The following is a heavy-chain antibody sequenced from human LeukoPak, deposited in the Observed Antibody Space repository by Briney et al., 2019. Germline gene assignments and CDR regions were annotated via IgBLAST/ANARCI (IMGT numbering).Heavy chain of an antibody. CDR1: GFTLGSYW. D-gene: IGHD2-2*01. J-gene: IGHJ4*02. Sequence: GGSLRLSCAVSGFTLGSYWMHWVRQAPGQGLAWVSRVNTDGSSTTYAESVKGRFTISKDNAKNTLYLQMNGLRAEDTAVYYCARGLPATANSFDHWGQGTLVTVSS. CDR3: ARGLPATANSFDH. CDR2: VNTDGSST. V-gene: IGHV3-74*01.